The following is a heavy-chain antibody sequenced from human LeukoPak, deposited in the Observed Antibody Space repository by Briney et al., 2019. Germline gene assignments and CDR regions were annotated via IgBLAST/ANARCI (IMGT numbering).Heavy chain of an antibody. V-gene: IGHV3-74*01. CDR3: AKDFTGARDY. D-gene: IGHD7-27*01. Sequence: GGSLRLSCAASGFTFDDYGMSWVRQAPGKGLVWVSRINEDGSTTNYADSVKGRFTISRDNAKNTLYLQINNLGAEDTAVYYCAKDFTGARDYWGQGTLVTVSS. CDR2: INEDGSTT. CDR1: GFTFDDYG. J-gene: IGHJ4*02.